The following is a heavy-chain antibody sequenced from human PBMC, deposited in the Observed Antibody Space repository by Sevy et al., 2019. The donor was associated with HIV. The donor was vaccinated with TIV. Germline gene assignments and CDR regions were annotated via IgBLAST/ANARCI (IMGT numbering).Heavy chain of an antibody. J-gene: IGHJ5*02. V-gene: IGHV3-74*01. CDR3: ARDTLGYGGNLNLDLDL. D-gene: IGHD4-17*01. Sequence: GGSLRLSCAASGFSFSRYFMHWVRQAPGEGLVWVSRINSDGSTTNYADSVEGRFIVSRDNAKKTLYLELHSLRVEDTATYYCARDTLGYGGNLNLDLDLWGQGTLVTVSS. CDR2: INSDGSTT. CDR1: GFSFSRYF.